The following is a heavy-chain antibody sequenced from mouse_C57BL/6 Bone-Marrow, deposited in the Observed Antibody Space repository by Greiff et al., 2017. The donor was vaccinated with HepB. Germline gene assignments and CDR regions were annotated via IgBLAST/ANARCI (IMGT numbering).Heavy chain of an antibody. J-gene: IGHJ4*01. CDR1: GYTFTSYT. Sequence: QVHVKQSGAELARPGASVKMSCKASGYTFTSYTMHWVKQRPGQGLEWIGYINPSSGYTKYNQKFKDKATLTADKSSSTAYMQLSSLTSEDSAVYYCARSGGITTGGYYAMDYWGQGTSVTVSS. V-gene: IGHV1-4*01. CDR2: INPSSGYT. CDR3: ARSGGITTGGYYAMDY. D-gene: IGHD2-4*01.